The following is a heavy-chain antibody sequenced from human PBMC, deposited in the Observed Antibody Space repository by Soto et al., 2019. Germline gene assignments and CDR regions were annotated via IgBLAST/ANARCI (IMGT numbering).Heavy chain of an antibody. D-gene: IGHD3-16*01. J-gene: IGHJ6*02. Sequence: GESLKISCKGSGYSFTKYWISWVRQMPGKGLEWMGRIDPSDSYINYSPSFQGHVTISADKSINTAYLQWSSLRASDTAIYYCARHYICRGGDCYYYGMDVWGQGTTVTVSS. CDR2: IDPSDSYI. CDR3: ARHYICRGGDCYYYGMDV. CDR1: GYSFTKYW. V-gene: IGHV5-10-1*01.